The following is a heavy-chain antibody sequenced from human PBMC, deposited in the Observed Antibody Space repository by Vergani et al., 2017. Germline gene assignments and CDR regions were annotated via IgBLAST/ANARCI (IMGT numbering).Heavy chain of an antibody. CDR3: ARDSTPGWRGAFDI. Sequence: QVQLVESGGGVVQPGRSLRLSCAASGFTFSSYAMHWVRQAPGKGLEWVAVISYDGSNKYYADSVKGRFTISRDNSKNTLYLQMNSLRSEETAVYYCARDSTPGWRGAFDIWGQGTMVTVSS. J-gene: IGHJ3*02. CDR2: ISYDGSNK. D-gene: IGHD2-15*01. CDR1: GFTFSSYA. V-gene: IGHV3-30-3*01.